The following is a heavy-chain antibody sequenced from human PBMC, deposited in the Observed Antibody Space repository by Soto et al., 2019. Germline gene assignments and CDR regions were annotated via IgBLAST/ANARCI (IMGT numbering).Heavy chain of an antibody. D-gene: IGHD3-10*01. CDR1: GFTFGNYW. Sequence: PGGSLRLSCAVSGFTFGNYWMHWVRQAPGKGLVWVSRVSPDGRTATYADSVKGRFTISRDNAKSTLYLQMNSLRAEDTAVYYCADSCLPTSYWGRGTLVTVSS. CDR2: VSPDGRTA. J-gene: IGHJ4*02. V-gene: IGHV3-74*01. CDR3: ADSCLPTSY.